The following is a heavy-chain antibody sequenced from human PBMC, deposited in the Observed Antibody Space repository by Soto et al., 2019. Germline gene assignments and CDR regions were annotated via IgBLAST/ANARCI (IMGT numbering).Heavy chain of an antibody. CDR2: IWYDGSNK. CDR3: ATSYYDSKDYFDY. V-gene: IGHV3-33*01. D-gene: IGHD3-22*01. Sequence: GGSLRLSCAASGFTFSSYGMHWVRQAPGKGLEWVAVIWYDGSNKYYAASVKGRFTISRDNSKNTLYLQMNSLRAEDTAVYYCATSYYDSKDYFDYWGQGTLVTVSS. CDR1: GFTFSSYG. J-gene: IGHJ4*02.